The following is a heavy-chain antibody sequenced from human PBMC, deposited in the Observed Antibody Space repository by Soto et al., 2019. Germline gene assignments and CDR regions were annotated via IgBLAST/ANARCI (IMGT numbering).Heavy chain of an antibody. D-gene: IGHD2-21*01. CDR3: ARYRGDPTVALDI. CDR2: IYYSGST. CDR1: DGSVSSGSYY. V-gene: IGHV4-61*01. J-gene: IGHJ3*02. Sequence: QVQLQESGPGLVKPSETLSLTCTVSDGSVSSGSYYWNWIRQPPGKGLEWIGFIYYSGSTHYNPSLQSRVTISVDTSRNQFSLRLSSVTASDTAIYYCARYRGDPTVALDIWGQGTMVTVSS.